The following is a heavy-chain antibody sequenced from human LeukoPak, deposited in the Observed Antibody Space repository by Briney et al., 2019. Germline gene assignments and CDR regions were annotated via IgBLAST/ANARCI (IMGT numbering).Heavy chain of an antibody. CDR3: ASHLRRWFGDEDWFEP. V-gene: IGHV4-4*07. CDR2: VYTSGST. D-gene: IGHD3-10*01. Sequence: SETLSLTCTVSGGSIGSYYWSWIRQPAGKGLEWIGRVYTSGSTNYNPSLKSRVTMSVDTSKNQFSLKLSSVTAADTAVYYCASHLRRWFGDEDWFEPWGQGTLVTVSS. CDR1: GGSIGSYY. J-gene: IGHJ5*02.